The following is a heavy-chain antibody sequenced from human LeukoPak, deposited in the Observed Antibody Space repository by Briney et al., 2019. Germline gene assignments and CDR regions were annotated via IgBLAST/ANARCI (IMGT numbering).Heavy chain of an antibody. D-gene: IGHD3-10*01. CDR2: MYHGGTT. Sequence: SETLSLTCTVSGGSVSSGSYYWSWIRQPPGKGLEWIGYMYHGGTTSYNPSLNTRVTISVDRSKNQFSLKLTSVTAADTAVYYCARAPGYYGSGIPYFDYWGQGTLVTVSS. J-gene: IGHJ4*02. V-gene: IGHV4-30-2*01. CDR3: ARAPGYYGSGIPYFDY. CDR1: GGSVSSGSYY.